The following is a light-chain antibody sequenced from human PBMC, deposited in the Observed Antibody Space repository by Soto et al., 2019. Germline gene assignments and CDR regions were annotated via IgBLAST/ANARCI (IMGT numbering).Light chain of an antibody. CDR3: TSYTSSSILI. J-gene: IGLJ2*01. CDR1: SSDVGGYTY. Sequence: QSALTQPASVSGSPGQSITISCTGTSSDVGGYTYVSWYQHPPGKAPKLLIYEVSNRPSGVSNRFSGSKSGNTASLTISGLQDEDEADYYCTSYTSSSILIFGGGTKLTVL. CDR2: EVS. V-gene: IGLV2-14*01.